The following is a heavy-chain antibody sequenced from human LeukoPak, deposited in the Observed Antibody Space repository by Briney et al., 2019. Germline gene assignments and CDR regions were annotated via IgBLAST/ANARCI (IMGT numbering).Heavy chain of an antibody. Sequence: KAGGSLRLSCAASGFTFSSYSMNWVRQAPGKGLEWVSSISSSSSYIYYADSVKGRFTISRDNAKNSLYLQMNSLRAEDTAVYYCARDRLVARGRNFDYWGQGTLVTVSS. CDR2: ISSSSSYI. V-gene: IGHV3-21*01. CDR3: ARDRLVARGRNFDY. CDR1: GFTFSSYS. D-gene: IGHD2-2*01. J-gene: IGHJ4*02.